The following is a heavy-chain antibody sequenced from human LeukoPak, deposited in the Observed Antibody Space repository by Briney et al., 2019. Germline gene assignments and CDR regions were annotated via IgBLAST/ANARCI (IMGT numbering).Heavy chain of an antibody. CDR2: INPSGGST. CDR1: GYTFTSYG. V-gene: IGHV1-46*01. D-gene: IGHD6-19*01. J-gene: IGHJ6*02. Sequence: GASVKVSCKASGYTFTSYGISWVRQAPGQGLEWMGIINPSGGSTSYAQKFQGRVTMTRDTSTSTVYMELSSLRSEDTAVYYCARDQTAGGWYKSYYYYYGMDVWGQGTTVTVSS. CDR3: ARDQTAGGWYKSYYYYYGMDV.